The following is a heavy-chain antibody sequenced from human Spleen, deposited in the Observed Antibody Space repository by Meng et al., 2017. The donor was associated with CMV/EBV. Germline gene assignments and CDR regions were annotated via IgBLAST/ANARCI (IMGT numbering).Heavy chain of an antibody. D-gene: IGHD7-27*01. V-gene: IGHV1-2*02. CDR2: IHPHRGDT. CDR1: GYKLTDYY. Sequence: ASVKVSCKASGYKLTDYYTHWVRQAPGQGLEWMGWIHPHRGDTNYAQQFQGRVTLTRDTSINTGYMELTRLTSDDTAVYYCVRDNNWGPDYWGQGTLVTVSS. CDR3: VRDNNWGPDY. J-gene: IGHJ4*02.